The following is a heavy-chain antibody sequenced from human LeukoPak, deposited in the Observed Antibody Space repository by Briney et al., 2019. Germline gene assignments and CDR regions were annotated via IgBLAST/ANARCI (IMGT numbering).Heavy chain of an antibody. V-gene: IGHV3-53*01. Sequence: GGSLRLSCAASGLALSSNYMRRVRQAPGKGMEWVSVIYSVGSTYYAEPVKRRFPISRDNSKNPLYLQMNNLRAEDTAVYFCAREVGGYTYCYGALDQWGQGTLVTVSS. CDR3: AREVGGYTYCYGALDQ. J-gene: IGHJ4*02. CDR2: IYSVGST. D-gene: IGHD5-18*01. CDR1: GLALSSNY.